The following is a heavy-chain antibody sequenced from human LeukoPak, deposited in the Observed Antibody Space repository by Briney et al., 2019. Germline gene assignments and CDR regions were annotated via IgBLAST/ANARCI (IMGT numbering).Heavy chain of an antibody. J-gene: IGHJ6*03. CDR3: ARDTNELGNSYYMDV. CDR1: GFTFSSYS. V-gene: IGHV3-53*01. Sequence: GGSLRLSCAASGFTFSSYSMNWVRQAPGKGLEWVSVIYSGGSTYYADSVKGRFTISRDNSKNTLYLQMNSLRAEDTAVYYCARDTNELGNSYYMDVWGKGTTVTVSS. D-gene: IGHD7-27*01. CDR2: IYSGGST.